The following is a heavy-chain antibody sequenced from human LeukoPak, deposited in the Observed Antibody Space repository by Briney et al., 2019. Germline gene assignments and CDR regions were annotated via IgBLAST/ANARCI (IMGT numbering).Heavy chain of an antibody. D-gene: IGHD2-2*01. CDR1: GGSISSGDYY. CDR2: TYYSGII. V-gene: IGHV4-30-4*08. CDR3: ARGSPTSYAFEI. J-gene: IGHJ3*02. Sequence: SETLSLTCSVSGGSISSGDYYWTWIRQSPGKGLEWIGYTYYSGIISYNPSLKNRLAISVDTSKNQFSLRLSAVTVADTAVYYCARGSPTSYAFEIWGQGRVVIVSS.